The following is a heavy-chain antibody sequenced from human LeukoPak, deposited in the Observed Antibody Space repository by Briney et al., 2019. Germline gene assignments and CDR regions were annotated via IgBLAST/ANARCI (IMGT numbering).Heavy chain of an antibody. CDR2: ISTSSSYI. CDR1: GFTFSRQS. V-gene: IGHV3-21*01. CDR3: ARDSLGATKLRYFQH. J-gene: IGHJ1*01. D-gene: IGHD1-26*01. Sequence: GGSLRLSCAASGFTFSRQSMNWVRQAPGKGLEWVSSISTSSSYIYYADSVKGRFTISRDNAKNSLYLQMNSLRAEDTAVYYCARDSLGATKLRYFQHWGQGTLVTVSS.